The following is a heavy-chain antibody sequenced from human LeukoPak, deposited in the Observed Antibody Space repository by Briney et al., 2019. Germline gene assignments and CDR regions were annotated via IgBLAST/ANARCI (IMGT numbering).Heavy chain of an antibody. V-gene: IGHV4-59*02. CDR1: GFIVNTYY. CDR2: IYYSGST. J-gene: IGHJ4*02. CDR3: ARHRVRDYVWGSYRYFDY. Sequence: GSLRLSCAASGFIVNTYYMSWIRQPPGKGLEWIGYIYYSGSTNYNPSLKSRVTISVDTSKNQFSLKLSSVTAADTAVYYCARHRVRDYVWGSYRYFDYWGQGTLVTVSS. D-gene: IGHD3-16*02.